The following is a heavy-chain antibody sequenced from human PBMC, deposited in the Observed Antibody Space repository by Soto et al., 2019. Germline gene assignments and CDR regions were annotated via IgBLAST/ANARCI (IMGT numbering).Heavy chain of an antibody. Sequence: PSETLSLTCTVSGGSISSSSYYWGWIRQPPGKGLEWIGSIYYSGSTYYNPSLKGRVTISVDTSKNQFSLKLSSVTAADTAVYYCARHDYDILTGYYPYYFDYWGQGTLVTVSS. CDR2: IYYSGST. V-gene: IGHV4-39*01. D-gene: IGHD3-9*01. CDR1: GGSISSSSYY. J-gene: IGHJ4*02. CDR3: ARHDYDILTGYYPYYFDY.